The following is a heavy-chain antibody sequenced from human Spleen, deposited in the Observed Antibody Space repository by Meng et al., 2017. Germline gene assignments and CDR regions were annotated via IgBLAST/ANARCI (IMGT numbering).Heavy chain of an antibody. CDR3: ARGRYHGSGSYSYFDY. D-gene: IGHD3-10*01. CDR2: ISYDGTNK. CDR1: GFTFSTYA. J-gene: IGHJ4*02. V-gene: IGHV3-30*04. Sequence: GESLKISCAASGFTFSTYAMHWVRQAPDKGLEWVSLISYDGTNKYYAESVKGRFTISRDSSSNTLYLQMNSLRAEDTAVYYCARGRYHGSGSYSYFDYWGQGTLVTVSS.